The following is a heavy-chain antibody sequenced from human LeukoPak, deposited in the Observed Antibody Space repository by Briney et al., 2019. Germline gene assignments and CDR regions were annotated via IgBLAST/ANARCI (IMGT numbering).Heavy chain of an antibody. J-gene: IGHJ3*01. CDR3: ARSRAEKVPVWGSYHHHDAFDL. D-gene: IGHD3-16*02. CDR1: GYSFPNYW. CDR2: IYPGDSDT. V-gene: IGHV5-51*01. Sequence: GESLKISCKGSGYSFPNYWIGWVRQMPGKGLEWMGIIYPGDSDTTYKPSFQGHITVSADMSISTAYLQWSSLKASDTAMYYCARSRAEKVPVWGSYHHHDAFDLWGQGTRVTVSS.